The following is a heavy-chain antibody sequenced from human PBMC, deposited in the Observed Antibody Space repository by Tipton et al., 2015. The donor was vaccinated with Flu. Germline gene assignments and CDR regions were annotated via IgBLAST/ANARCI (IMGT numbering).Heavy chain of an antibody. CDR1: GFTFSNYA. V-gene: IGHV3-23*01. CDR2: INGGGGST. Sequence: SLRLSCAASGFTFSNYAMSWVRQAPGKGLDWVSTINGGGGSTYYADSVRGRFTISRDNSKNTLYLQMIDLRPEDTAVYYCAKSPVDAGLGKNFDYWGQGTLVTVSS. D-gene: IGHD5-18*01. J-gene: IGHJ4*02. CDR3: AKSPVDAGLGKNFDY.